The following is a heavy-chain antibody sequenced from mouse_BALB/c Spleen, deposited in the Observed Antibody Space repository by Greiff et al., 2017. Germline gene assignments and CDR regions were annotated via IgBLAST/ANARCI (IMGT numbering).Heavy chain of an antibody. CDR1: GYTFTSYW. CDR3: ARGYGKGGWFAY. Sequence: QVQLQQSGAELAKPGASVKMSCKASGYTFTSYWMHWVKQRPGQGLEWIGYINPSTGYTEYNQKFKDKATLTADKSSSTAYMQLSSLTSEDSAVYYCARGYGKGGWFAYWGQGTLVTVSA. J-gene: IGHJ3*01. D-gene: IGHD2-1*01. CDR2: INPSTGYT. V-gene: IGHV1-7*01.